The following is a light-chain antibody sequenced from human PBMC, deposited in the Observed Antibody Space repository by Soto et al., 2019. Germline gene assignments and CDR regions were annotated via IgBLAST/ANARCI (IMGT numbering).Light chain of an antibody. CDR2: GAF. V-gene: IGKV3D-15*01. J-gene: IGKJ1*01. CDR1: QSVNSN. CDR3: QQYNTRPRT. Sequence: EIVMTQSPATLSVSPGERATLSCRASQSVNSNLAWYQQRPGQAPSLLIYGAFNSANNISARFSGSGSGTEFNLTLTSLQSEYFAIYYCQQYNTRPRTFGQGNKVEIK.